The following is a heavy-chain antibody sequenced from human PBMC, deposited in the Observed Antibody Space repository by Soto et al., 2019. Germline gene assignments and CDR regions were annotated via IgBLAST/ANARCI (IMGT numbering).Heavy chain of an antibody. CDR3: ERDRHETTALAPYNWFES. D-gene: IGHD1-1*01. J-gene: IGHJ5*01. CDR1: GFTFSSYS. Sequence: EVQLVESGGGLVKPGGSLRLSCAASGFTFSSYSMNWVRQAPGKGLEWVSSISSSSSYVYYADSVKGRFTISRDNAKNSLYLQMNSLTAEDTAVYYFERDRHETTALAPYNWFESWGEGTLVTVSS. CDR2: ISSSSSYV. V-gene: IGHV3-21*01.